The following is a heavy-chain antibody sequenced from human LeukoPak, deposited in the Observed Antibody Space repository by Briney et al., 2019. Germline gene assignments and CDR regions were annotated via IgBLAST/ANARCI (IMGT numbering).Heavy chain of an antibody. V-gene: IGHV3-9*01. CDR3: IKGGEIMTDFFDY. J-gene: IGHJ4*02. CDR1: GFTFGDYA. D-gene: IGHD3-16*01. Sequence: PGGSLRLSCAASGFTFGDYAMHWVRQAPGKGLEWVSGINWSGSTVTYADSVKGRFTISRDSAKKSLHLQMDSLRAEDSALYYCIKGGEIMTDFFDYWGQGTLVTVSS. CDR2: INWSGSTV.